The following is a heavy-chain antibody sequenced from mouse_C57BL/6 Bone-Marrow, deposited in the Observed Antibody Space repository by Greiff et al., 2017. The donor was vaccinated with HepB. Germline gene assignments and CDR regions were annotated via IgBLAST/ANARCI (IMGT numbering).Heavy chain of an antibody. V-gene: IGHV5-9-1*02. CDR3: TNYYGSSYGGYFDY. J-gene: IGHJ2*01. CDR1: GFTFSSYA. Sequence: EVKLMESGEGLVKPGGSLKLSCAASGFTFSSYAMSWVRQTPEKRLEWVAYISSGGDYIYYADTVKGRFTISRDNARNTLYLQMSSLKSEDTAMYYCTNYYGSSYGGYFDYWGQGTTLTVSS. D-gene: IGHD1-1*01. CDR2: ISSGGDYI.